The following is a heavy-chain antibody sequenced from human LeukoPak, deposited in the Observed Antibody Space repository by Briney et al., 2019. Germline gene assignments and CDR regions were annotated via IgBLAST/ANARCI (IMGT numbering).Heavy chain of an antibody. J-gene: IGHJ4*02. CDR3: ARARRRTIFGVVIYFDY. V-gene: IGHV4-34*01. Sequence: SETLSLTCAVYAGSFSGYYWSWIRQPPGKGLEWIGEINHSGSTNYNPSLKSRVTISVDTSKNQFSLKLSSVTAADTAVYYCARARRRTIFGVVIYFDYWGQGTLVTVSS. D-gene: IGHD3-3*01. CDR1: AGSFSGYY. CDR2: INHSGST.